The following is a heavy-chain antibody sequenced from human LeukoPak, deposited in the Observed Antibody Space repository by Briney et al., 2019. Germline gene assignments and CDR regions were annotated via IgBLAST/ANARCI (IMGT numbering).Heavy chain of an antibody. CDR1: GGSISNYY. V-gene: IGHV4-59*08. CDR2: IYYSGSA. D-gene: IGHD6-13*01. J-gene: IGHJ4*02. CDR3: ARGGTAKGHFDY. Sequence: SETLSLTCTASGGSISNYYWTWIRQPPGKGLEWIGYIYYSGSANYNPSLKSRVAISVDTSTNQFSLKLNSVTAADTAVYYCARGGTAKGHFDYWGQGSPVTVSS.